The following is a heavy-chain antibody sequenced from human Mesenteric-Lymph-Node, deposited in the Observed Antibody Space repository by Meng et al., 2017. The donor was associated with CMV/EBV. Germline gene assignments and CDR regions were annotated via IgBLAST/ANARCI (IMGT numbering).Heavy chain of an antibody. V-gene: IGHV3-23*01. CDR2: IGDSGGST. CDR3: AKDREGGGVYFDY. D-gene: IGHD3-16*01. J-gene: IGHJ4*02. Sequence: GESLKISCTASGFTFSSYAMTWVRQGPGKGLEWVSVIGDSGGSTYYADSVKGRFTISRDNSKNTLYLQMDSLRAEDTAQYYCAKDREGGGVYFDYWGQGTLVTVS. CDR1: GFTFSSYA.